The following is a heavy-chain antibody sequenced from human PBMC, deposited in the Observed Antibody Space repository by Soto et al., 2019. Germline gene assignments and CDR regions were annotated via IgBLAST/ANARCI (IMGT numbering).Heavy chain of an antibody. CDR3: ARSSTWLVL. J-gene: IGHJ4*02. CDR2: IYHSGST. V-gene: IGHV4-30-2*01. D-gene: IGHD6-19*01. Sequence: SETLSLTCAVSGGSISSGGYSWSWIRQPPGKGLEWIGYIYHSGSTYYNPSLKSRVTISVDRSKNQFSLKLSSVTAADTAVYYCARSSTWLVLWGQGTLVTVSS. CDR1: GGSISSGGYS.